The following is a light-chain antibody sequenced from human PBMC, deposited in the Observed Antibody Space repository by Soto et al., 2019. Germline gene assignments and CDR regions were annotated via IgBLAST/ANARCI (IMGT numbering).Light chain of an antibody. CDR1: QSVLYSSNNKNY. CDR2: WAS. J-gene: IGKJ2*01. V-gene: IGKV4-1*01. Sequence: DIVMTQSPDSLAVSLGESATINCKSSQSVLYSSNNKNYLAWYQQRPGQPPKLLIYWASTRESGVPDRFSGSGSGTDVTLTITSLQAEDVAVYYCQQYESTPPTFGQGTKLEI. CDR3: QQYESTPPT.